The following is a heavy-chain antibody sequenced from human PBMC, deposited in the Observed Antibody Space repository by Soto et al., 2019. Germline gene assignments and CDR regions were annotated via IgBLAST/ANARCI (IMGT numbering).Heavy chain of an antibody. V-gene: IGHV4-34*01. Sequence: SETLSLTCAGYGGSFSGYYWSWIRQPPGKGLEWIGEINHSGSTNYNPSLKSRVTISVDTSKNQFSLKLSSVTAADTAVYYCARALLGLNYYVSGSYYKGGMDVWGQGTTVTVSS. CDR3: ARALLGLNYYVSGSYYKGGMDV. CDR2: INHSGST. D-gene: IGHD3-10*01. J-gene: IGHJ6*02. CDR1: GGSFSGYY.